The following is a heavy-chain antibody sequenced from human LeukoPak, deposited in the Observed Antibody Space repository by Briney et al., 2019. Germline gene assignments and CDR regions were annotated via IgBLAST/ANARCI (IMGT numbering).Heavy chain of an antibody. CDR2: IRGSSTTI. D-gene: IGHD2-2*01. V-gene: IGHV3-48*01. J-gene: IGHJ4*02. CDR3: ARDARSHCGTDACYGPYFDY. CDR1: GFTFSTSS. Sequence: GGSLRLSCAACGFTFSTSSMNCVRQTPGKGLEWISYIRGSSTTIYYADSVKGRFTISRDNAKNSLYLQMNDLRVEDTGVYFCARDARSHCGTDACYGPYFDYWGQGSLVTVSS.